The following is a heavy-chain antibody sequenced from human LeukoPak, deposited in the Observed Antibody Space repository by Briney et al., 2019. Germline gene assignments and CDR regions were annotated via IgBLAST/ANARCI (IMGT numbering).Heavy chain of an antibody. J-gene: IGHJ4*02. CDR1: GYTFPGYY. V-gene: IGHV1-2*02. CDR3: AREHSSSSGKVFDY. CDR2: INPNSGGT. Sequence: AASLKVSCKASGYTFPGYYMHWVRQAPRQGLEWMGWINPNSGGTNYAQKFQGRVTMTRDTSISTAYMELSRLRSDDTAVYYCAREHSSSSGKVFDYWGQGTLVTVSS. D-gene: IGHD6-6*01.